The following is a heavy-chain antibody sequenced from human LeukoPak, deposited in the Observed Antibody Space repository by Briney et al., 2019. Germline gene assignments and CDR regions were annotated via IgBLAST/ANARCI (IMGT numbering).Heavy chain of an antibody. Sequence: GGSLRLSCEASGFPFSSYSMIWVRQAPGKGLEWVSYISSSSGIIYYADSVKGRFTISRDNAKNSLYLQMNSLRAEDAAVYYCARDGGLVRGVIIRGDYFDYWGQGTLVTVSS. CDR2: ISSSSGII. CDR3: ARDGGLVRGVIIRGDYFDY. V-gene: IGHV3-48*01. CDR1: GFPFSSYS. D-gene: IGHD3-10*01. J-gene: IGHJ4*02.